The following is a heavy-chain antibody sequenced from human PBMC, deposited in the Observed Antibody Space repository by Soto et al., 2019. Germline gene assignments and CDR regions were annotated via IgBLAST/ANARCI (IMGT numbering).Heavy chain of an antibody. CDR1: GYSFSNYW. V-gene: IGHV5-51*01. J-gene: IGHJ5*01. CDR3: LRQGRIAASPLFDS. CDR2: IYPGDSDT. Sequence: GESLKISCKASGYSFSNYWIGWVRQMPGKGLEWMGIIYPGDSDTRYSPSFQGQVTISADKSISTAYLQWSSLKASDTAMYYCLRQGRIAASPLFDSWGQGSSVTGSS. D-gene: IGHD6-13*01.